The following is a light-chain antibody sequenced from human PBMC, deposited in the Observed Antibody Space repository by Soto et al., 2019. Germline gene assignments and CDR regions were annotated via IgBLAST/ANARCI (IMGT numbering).Light chain of an antibody. V-gene: IGKV1-33*01. CDR1: QDIRNF. Sequence: DIQMTQSPSSLSASVGDRVTITCQASQDIRNFLNWYQQKPGKAPKLLINDASNLETGVPSRFSGSGSGTDFTFTINSLQPEDIATYYCQHYDNLVTFGPGTTVDIK. J-gene: IGKJ3*01. CDR2: DAS. CDR3: QHYDNLVT.